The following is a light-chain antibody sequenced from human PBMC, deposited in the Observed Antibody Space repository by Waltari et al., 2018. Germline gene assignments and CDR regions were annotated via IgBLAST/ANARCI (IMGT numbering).Light chain of an antibody. CDR1: QSVTNN. CDR3: QQYYDWPPWT. V-gene: IGKV3-15*01. J-gene: IGKJ1*01. Sequence: EIEMTQSQATLSVSPGERATLSCRASQSVTNNLAWYQQKPGQAPRLIIYGASARATGIPARFSGRGSGTEFTLTISSLQSEDFAVYYCQQYYDWPPWTFGQGTKVEVK. CDR2: GAS.